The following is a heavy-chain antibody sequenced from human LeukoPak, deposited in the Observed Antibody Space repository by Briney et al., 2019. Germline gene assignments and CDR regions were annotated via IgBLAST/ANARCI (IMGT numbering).Heavy chain of an antibody. V-gene: IGHV3-7*01. Sequence: HPGGSLRLSCTGSGFTFSSHWMSWVRQAPGRGLEWVANIKQDGSEKYYVDSVKGRFTISRDNAKNSLYLQMNSLRAEDTAVHYCARDPSPKPGYSYGLPYGMDVWGQGTTVTVSS. CDR2: IKQDGSEK. D-gene: IGHD5-18*01. CDR1: GFTFSSHW. J-gene: IGHJ6*02. CDR3: ARDPSPKPGYSYGLPYGMDV.